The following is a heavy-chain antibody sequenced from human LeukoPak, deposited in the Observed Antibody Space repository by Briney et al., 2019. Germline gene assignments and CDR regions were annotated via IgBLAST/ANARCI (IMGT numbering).Heavy chain of an antibody. V-gene: IGHV3-23*01. CDR2: ISGSGGST. CDR1: GFTFSSYA. D-gene: IGHD6-6*01. CDR3: ARGSAYCCSSSSKSAGDYFDY. J-gene: IGHJ4*02. Sequence: PGGSLRLSCAASGFTFSSYAMSWVRQAPGKGLEWVSAISGSGGSTYYADSVKGRFTISRDNSKNTLYLQMNSLRAEDTAVYYCARGSAYCCSSSSKSAGDYFDYWGQGTLVTVSS.